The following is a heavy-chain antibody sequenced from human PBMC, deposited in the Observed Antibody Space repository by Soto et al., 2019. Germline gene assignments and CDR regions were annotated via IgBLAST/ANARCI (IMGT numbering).Heavy chain of an antibody. CDR3: ARGLGYYGSGSYWSMYYFDY. J-gene: IGHJ4*02. D-gene: IGHD3-10*01. CDR1: GGSFSGYY. Sequence: SETLSLTCAVYGGSFSGYYWSWIRQPPGKGLEWIGEINHSGSTNYNPSLKSRVTISVDTSKNQFSLKLSSVTAADTAVYYCARGLGYYGSGSYWSMYYFDYWGQGTLVTVSS. V-gene: IGHV4-34*01. CDR2: INHSGST.